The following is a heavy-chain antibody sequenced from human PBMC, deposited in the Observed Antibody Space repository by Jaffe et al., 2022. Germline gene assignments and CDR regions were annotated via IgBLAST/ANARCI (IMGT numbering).Heavy chain of an antibody. J-gene: IGHJ3*02. Sequence: EVQLVESGGGLVQPGRSLRLSCAASGFTFDDYAMHWVRQAPGKGLEWVSGISWNSGSIGYADSVKGRFTISRDNAKNSLYLQMNSLRAEDTALYYCAKDTVLRFLEWSNGAFDIWGQGTMVTVSS. D-gene: IGHD3-3*01. V-gene: IGHV3-9*01. CDR2: ISWNSGSI. CDR3: AKDTVLRFLEWSNGAFDI. CDR1: GFTFDDYA.